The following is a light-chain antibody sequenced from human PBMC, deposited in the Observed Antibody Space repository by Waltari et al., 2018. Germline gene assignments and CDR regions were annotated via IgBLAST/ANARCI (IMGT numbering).Light chain of an antibody. CDR1: ALPKQY. J-gene: IGLJ2*01. Sequence: SYELTQPPSVSVSPGQTARITCSGDALPKQYAYWYEQKPGQAPVLVIYKDRESPSGIPVRFSGSSSGTTVTLTISGVQAEDEADYYCQSADSSGTYVVFGGGTKLTVL. V-gene: IGLV3-25*03. CDR3: QSADSSGTYVV. CDR2: KDR.